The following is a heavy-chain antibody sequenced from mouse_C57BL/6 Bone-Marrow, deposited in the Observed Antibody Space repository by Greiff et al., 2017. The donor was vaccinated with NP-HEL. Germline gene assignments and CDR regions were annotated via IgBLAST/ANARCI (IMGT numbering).Heavy chain of an antibody. CDR2: IYPGDGDT. V-gene: IGHV1-80*01. CDR3: ARNWVFAY. CDR1: GYAFSSYW. D-gene: IGHD4-1*01. J-gene: IGHJ3*01. Sequence: QVQLKESGAELVKPGASVKISCKASGYAFSSYWMNWVKQRPGKGLEWIGQIYPGDGDTNYNGKFKGKATLTADKSSSTAYMQLSSLTSEDSAVYFCARNWVFAYWGQGTLVTVSA.